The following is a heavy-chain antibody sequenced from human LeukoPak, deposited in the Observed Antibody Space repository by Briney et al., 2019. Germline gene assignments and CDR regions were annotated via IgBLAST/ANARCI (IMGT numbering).Heavy chain of an antibody. CDR1: GGSISSYY. V-gene: IGHV4-59*01. CDR2: FHNSGTS. Sequence: SETLSLTCTVSGGSISSYYWSWIRQPPGKGLEWIGYFHNSGTSSYNPSLKSRVTISADTSKNQFSLKLNSLTTADTAVYYCTRGAGWLIDYWGQGILVTVSS. J-gene: IGHJ4*02. CDR3: TRGAGWLIDY. D-gene: IGHD3-16*01.